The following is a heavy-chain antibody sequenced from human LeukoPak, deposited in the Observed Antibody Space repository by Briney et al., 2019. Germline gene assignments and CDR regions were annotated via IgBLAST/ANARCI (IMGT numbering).Heavy chain of an antibody. CDR2: ITPNSGGT. Sequence: ASVKVSCKASGYTFTGYYMHWVRQAPGQGLEWMGWITPNSGGTNYAQKFQGRVTMTRDTSISTAYMELSRLRSDDTAVYYCAREVHGAAAGQAYNWFDPWGQGTLVTVSS. CDR1: GYTFTGYY. V-gene: IGHV1-2*02. J-gene: IGHJ5*02. D-gene: IGHD6-13*01. CDR3: AREVHGAAAGQAYNWFDP.